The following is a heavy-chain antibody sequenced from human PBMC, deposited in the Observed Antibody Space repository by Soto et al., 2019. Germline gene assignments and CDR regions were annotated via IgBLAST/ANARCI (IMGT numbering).Heavy chain of an antibody. Sequence: ASVKVSCKASGYTFTSYGISWVRQAPGQGLEWMGWISAYNGNTNYAQKLQGRVTMTTDTSTDTAYMELSSLRSEDTAVYYCATGGVYSSGWYVLDYWGQGTLVTVSS. J-gene: IGHJ4*02. CDR1: GYTFTSYG. D-gene: IGHD6-19*01. CDR3: ATGGVYSSGWYVLDY. CDR2: ISAYNGNT. V-gene: IGHV1-18*01.